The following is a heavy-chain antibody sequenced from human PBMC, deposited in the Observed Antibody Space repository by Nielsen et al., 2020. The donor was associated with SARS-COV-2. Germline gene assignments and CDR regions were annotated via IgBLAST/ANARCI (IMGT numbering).Heavy chain of an antibody. Sequence: WIRQSPSRGREWLGRTYYRSKWYNDYAVSVKSRITINPDTSKNQFSLHLNSVTPEDTAVYYCVRARGAYGDYYYYYTDVWGKGTTVTVSS. V-gene: IGHV6-1*01. J-gene: IGHJ6*03. CDR2: TYYRSKWYN. D-gene: IGHD4-17*01. CDR3: VRARGAYGDYYYYYTDV.